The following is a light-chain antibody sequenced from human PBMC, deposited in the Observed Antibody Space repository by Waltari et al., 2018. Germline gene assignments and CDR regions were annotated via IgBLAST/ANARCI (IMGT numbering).Light chain of an antibody. CDR2: DNT. Sequence: SYVLTQPPSVSVAPGQTARITCGGNNLGNKHVHWYQQKPGQAPVLVVYDNTGRPSGIPERFSGSNSGSTATLTISRVEAGDEADYYCQVWDSSGDHSVVFGGGTKLTVL. CDR1: NLGNKH. V-gene: IGLV3-21*02. J-gene: IGLJ2*01. CDR3: QVWDSSGDHSVV.